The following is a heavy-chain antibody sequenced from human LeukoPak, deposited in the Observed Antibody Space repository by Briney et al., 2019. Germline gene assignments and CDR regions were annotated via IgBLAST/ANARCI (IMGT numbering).Heavy chain of an antibody. CDR2: IRYDGSNK. CDR3: AKAPCGYYYFYDY. Sequence: GGSLRLSCAASGFTFSSYGMHWVRQTPGKGLEWVAFIRYDGSNKYYADSVKGRFTISRDNSKNTLYLQMNSLRAEDTAVYYCAKAPCGYYYFYDYWGQGTLVTVSS. V-gene: IGHV3-30*02. CDR1: GFTFSSYG. D-gene: IGHD3-22*01. J-gene: IGHJ4*02.